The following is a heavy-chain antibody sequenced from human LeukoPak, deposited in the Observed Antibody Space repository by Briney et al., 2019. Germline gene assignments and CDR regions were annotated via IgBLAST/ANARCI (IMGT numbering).Heavy chain of an antibody. CDR3: ASSTHDVYGSGSYYTA. CDR2: IIPIFGTA. D-gene: IGHD3-10*01. CDR1: GGTFSSYA. J-gene: IGHJ5*02. V-gene: IGHV1-69*01. Sequence: GSSVKVSCKASGGTFSSYAISWVRQAPGQGLEWMGGIIPIFGTANYAQKFQGRVTITADESTSSAYMELSSLRSEATAVYYCASSTHDVYGSGSYYTAWGQGTLVAVSS.